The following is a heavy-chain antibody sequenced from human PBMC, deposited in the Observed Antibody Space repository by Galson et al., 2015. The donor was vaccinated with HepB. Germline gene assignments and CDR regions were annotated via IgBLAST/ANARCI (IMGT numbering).Heavy chain of an antibody. D-gene: IGHD6-13*01. CDR2: IGWNSDNI. J-gene: IGHJ4*02. Sequence: ASGFTFDDYAMHWVRQAPGKGLEWVSGIGWNSDNIGYADSVKGRFTISRDNAKNSLYLQMNNLRAEDTAIYYCAKDDAGIGMSYWGRGTLV. CDR3: AKDDAGIGMSY. CDR1: GFTFDDYA. V-gene: IGHV3-9*01.